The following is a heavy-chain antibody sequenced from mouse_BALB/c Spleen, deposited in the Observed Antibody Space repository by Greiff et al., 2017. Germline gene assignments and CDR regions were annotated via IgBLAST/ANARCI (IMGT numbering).Heavy chain of an antibody. CDR1: GFTFSSFG. V-gene: IGHV5-17*02. Sequence: EVHLVESGGGLVQPGGSRKLSCAASGFTFSSFGMHWVRQAPEKGLEWVAYISSGSSTIYYADTVKGRFTISRDNPKNTLFLQMTSLRSEDTAMYYCARYDYGSLYAMDYWGQGTSVTVSS. J-gene: IGHJ4*01. CDR2: ISSGSSTI. CDR3: ARYDYGSLYAMDY. D-gene: IGHD1-1*01.